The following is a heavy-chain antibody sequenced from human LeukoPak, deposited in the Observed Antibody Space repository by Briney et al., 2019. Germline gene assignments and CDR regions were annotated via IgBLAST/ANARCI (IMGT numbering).Heavy chain of an antibody. CDR1: GFTFSSYW. Sequence: PGGSLRLSCAASGFTFSSYWMSWVRQAPGKGLEWVSYISSSGSTIYYADYVKGRFTISRDNAKNSLYLQMNSLRAEDTAVYYCARSVGSVAGTDYWGQGTLVTVSS. D-gene: IGHD6-19*01. V-gene: IGHV3-48*04. CDR3: ARSVGSVAGTDY. CDR2: ISSSGSTI. J-gene: IGHJ4*02.